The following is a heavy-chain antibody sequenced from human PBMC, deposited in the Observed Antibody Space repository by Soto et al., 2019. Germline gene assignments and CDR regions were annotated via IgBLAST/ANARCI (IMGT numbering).Heavy chain of an antibody. CDR2: ISYDGSNK. Sequence: SLRLSCAASGFTFSSYGMHWVRQAPGKGLEWVAVISYDGSNKYYADSVKGRFTISRDNSKNTLYLQMNSLRAKDTAVYYCEKDRGKSSSWPYTWFDPWGQGTLVTVSS. V-gene: IGHV3-30*18. CDR3: EKDRGKSSSWPYTWFDP. J-gene: IGHJ5*02. CDR1: GFTFSSYG. D-gene: IGHD6-13*01.